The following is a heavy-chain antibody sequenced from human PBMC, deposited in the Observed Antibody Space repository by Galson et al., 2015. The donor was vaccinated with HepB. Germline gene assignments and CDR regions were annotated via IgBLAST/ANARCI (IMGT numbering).Heavy chain of an antibody. D-gene: IGHD6-19*01. V-gene: IGHV1-24*01. CDR1: GYTLTELS. Sequence: SANVSCKVSGYTLTELSMHRLRQTPGKGLEWMGGFDPEDGETIYAQKFQGRVTMTEDTSTDTAYMELSSLRSEDTAVYYCATDGGYSSGWYGFDPWGQGTLVTVSS. CDR3: ATDGGYSSGWYGFDP. CDR2: FDPEDGET. J-gene: IGHJ5*02.